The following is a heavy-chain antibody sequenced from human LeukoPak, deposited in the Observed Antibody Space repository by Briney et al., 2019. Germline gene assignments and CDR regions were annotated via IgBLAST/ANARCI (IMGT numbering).Heavy chain of an antibody. CDR3: ARDRTVDAAMGLDP. CDR1: GGSISSYY. V-gene: IGHV4-59*01. Sequence: SETLSLTCTVSGGSISSYYWSWIRQPPGKGLEWIGYIYYSGSTNYNPSLKSRVTISVDTSKNQFSLKLSSVTAADTAVYYCARDRTVDAAMGLDPWGQGTLVTVSS. D-gene: IGHD5-18*01. CDR2: IYYSGST. J-gene: IGHJ5*02.